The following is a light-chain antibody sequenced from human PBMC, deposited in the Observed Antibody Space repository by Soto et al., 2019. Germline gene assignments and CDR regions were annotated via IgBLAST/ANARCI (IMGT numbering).Light chain of an antibody. J-gene: IGLJ1*01. CDR2: GNS. CDR1: SSNIGAGYD. Sequence: SGLKQPRSVSGGRGQRVTISCTGSSSNIGAGYDVHWYQQLPGTAPKLLIYGNSNRPSGVPDRFSGSKSGTSASLAITGLQAEDEADYYCQSYDSSLSGRGVFGTGTKVTVL. CDR3: QSYDSSLSGRGV. V-gene: IGLV1-40*01.